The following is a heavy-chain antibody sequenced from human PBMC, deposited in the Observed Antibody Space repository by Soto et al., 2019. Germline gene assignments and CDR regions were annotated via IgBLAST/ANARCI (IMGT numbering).Heavy chain of an antibody. Sequence: QINLIESGPTLVKPMQTLTLTCTFSGFSLSTSGAAVGWVRQPPGRALEWLALIYWDGDKRYNASLGNRLTFTKDTSMTQVVLTLTNVDPADTATYYCAHRATMTIFGLIIDNGIWFDPWGQGTRVIVSS. CDR3: AHRATMTIFGLIIDNGIWFDP. J-gene: IGHJ5*02. CDR2: IYWDGDK. D-gene: IGHD3-3*01. CDR1: GFSLSTSGAA. V-gene: IGHV2-5*02.